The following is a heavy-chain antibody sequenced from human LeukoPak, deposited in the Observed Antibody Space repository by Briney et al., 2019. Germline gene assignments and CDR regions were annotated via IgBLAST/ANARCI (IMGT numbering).Heavy chain of an antibody. CDR2: IYSGGST. V-gene: IGHV3-53*01. J-gene: IGHJ6*02. D-gene: IGHD6-19*01. CDR3: ARGGLDYYYGMDV. CDR1: GFTVSSNY. Sequence: GGSLRLSCAASGFTVSSNYMSWVRQAPGKGLEWVSVIYSGGSTYYADSVKGRFTISRDNSKSTLYLQMHSLRAEDRAVYYCARGGLDYYYGMDVWGQGTTVTVSS.